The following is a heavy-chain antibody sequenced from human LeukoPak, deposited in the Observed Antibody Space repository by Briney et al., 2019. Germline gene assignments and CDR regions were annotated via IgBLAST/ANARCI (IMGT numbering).Heavy chain of an antibody. CDR3: ARVDTAMEGYYYYGMDV. CDR1: GGTFSSYV. CDR2: IIPILGIA. V-gene: IGHV1-69*04. Sequence: ASVKVSCKASGGTFSSYVISWVRQAPGQGLEWMGRIIPILGIANYAQKFQGRVTITADKSTSTAYMELSSLRSEDTAVYYCARVDTAMEGYYYYGMDVWGQGTTVTVSS. D-gene: IGHD5-18*01. J-gene: IGHJ6*02.